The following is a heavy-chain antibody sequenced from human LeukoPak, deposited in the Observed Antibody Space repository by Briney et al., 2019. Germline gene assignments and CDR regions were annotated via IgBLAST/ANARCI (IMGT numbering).Heavy chain of an antibody. CDR1: GYTFTSYA. CDR2: INAGNGNT. CDR3: ARDTPTGYEGSGNDGMDV. J-gene: IGHJ6*02. V-gene: IGHV1-3*01. D-gene: IGHD3-10*01. Sequence: GASVKVSCKASGYTFTSYAMHWVRQAPGQRLEWMGWINAGNGNTKYSQKFQGRVTITRDTSACTAYMELSSLRSEDTAVYYCARDTPTGYEGSGNDGMDVWGQGTTVTVSS.